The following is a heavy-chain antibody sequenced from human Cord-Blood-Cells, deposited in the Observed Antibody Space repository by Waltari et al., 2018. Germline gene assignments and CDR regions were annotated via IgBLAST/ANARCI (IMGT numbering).Heavy chain of an antibody. CDR3: ARGSTTVTTPLDY. D-gene: IGHD4-17*01. J-gene: IGHJ4*02. V-gene: IGHV3-48*02. CDR1: GFTFSSYS. CDR2: ISSRRSTI. Sequence: EVQLVESGGGLVQPGGSLRLSCAASGFTFSSYSMNWVRQAPGEGLEWVSYISSRRSTIYYADSVKGRFTISRDNAKNSLYLQMNSLRDEDTAVYYCARGSTTVTTPLDYWGQGTLVTVSS.